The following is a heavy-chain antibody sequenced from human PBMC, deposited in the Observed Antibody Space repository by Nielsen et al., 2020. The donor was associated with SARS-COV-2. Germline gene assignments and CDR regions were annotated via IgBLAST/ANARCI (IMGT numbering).Heavy chain of an antibody. CDR1: GITLSSYS. CDR2: ISSSSSYI. J-gene: IGHJ3*02. Sequence: GESLKISCAVSGITLSSYSMNWVRQAPGKGLEWVSSISSSSSYIYYADSVKGRFIVSRDNSKNTMFLQMNSLRAEDTAVYYCAKASDIWGQGTMVTVSS. V-gene: IGHV3-21*04. CDR3: AKASDI.